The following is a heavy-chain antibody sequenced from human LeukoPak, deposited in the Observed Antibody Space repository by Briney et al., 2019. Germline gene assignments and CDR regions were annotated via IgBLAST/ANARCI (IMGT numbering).Heavy chain of an antibody. Sequence: QAPGQXXEWMGXIIPIFGTANYAQKFQGRVTITADESTSTAYMELSSLRSEDTAVYYCARVVWSGYYYYYYYGMDVWGQGTTVTVSS. V-gene: IGHV1-69*01. CDR2: IIPIFGTA. J-gene: IGHJ6*02. CDR3: ARVVWSGYYYYYYYGMDV. D-gene: IGHD3-3*01.